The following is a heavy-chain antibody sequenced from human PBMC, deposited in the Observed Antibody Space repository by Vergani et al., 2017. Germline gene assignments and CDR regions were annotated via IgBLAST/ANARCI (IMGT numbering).Heavy chain of an antibody. CDR1: GGTFSSYA. V-gene: IGHV1-69*01. CDR3: ARAASLVTTDIVYYMDV. CDR2: IIPIFGTA. D-gene: IGHD4-11*01. Sequence: QVQLVQSGAEVKKPGSSVKVSCKASGGTFSSYAISWVRQAPGQGLEWMGGIIPIFGTANYAQKFQGRVTITADESTSTAYMELSSLRSEDTAVYYCARAASLVTTDIVYYMDVWGKGTTVTFSS. J-gene: IGHJ6*03.